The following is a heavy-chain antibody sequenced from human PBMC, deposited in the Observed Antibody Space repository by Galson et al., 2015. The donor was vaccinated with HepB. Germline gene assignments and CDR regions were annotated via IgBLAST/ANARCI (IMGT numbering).Heavy chain of an antibody. J-gene: IGHJ4*02. Sequence: SVKVSCKASGVTFSTYALNWVRQAPGQGLEWMGGIVPIFGTANYAQNFQARVTITADESTNTVYMNLNSLRSDDTAVYYCARGSTAGAIYWGQGTPVTVSS. CDR3: ARGSTAGAIY. D-gene: IGHD2-8*02. CDR1: GVTFSTYA. CDR2: IVPIFGTA. V-gene: IGHV1-69*13.